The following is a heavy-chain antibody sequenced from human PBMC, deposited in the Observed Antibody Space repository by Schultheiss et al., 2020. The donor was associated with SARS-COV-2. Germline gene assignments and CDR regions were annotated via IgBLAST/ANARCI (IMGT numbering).Heavy chain of an antibody. CDR3: ARAVQWRYYYYGMDV. CDR1: GFTFSSYG. J-gene: IGHJ6*02. D-gene: IGHD6-19*01. Sequence: GGSLRLSCAASGFTFSSYGMHWVRQAPGKGLEWVAVISYDESIKYYADSVKGRFTISRDNSKNTLYLQMNSLRAQDTAVYYCARAVQWRYYYYGMDVWGQGTTVTVSS. CDR2: ISYDESIK. V-gene: IGHV3-30*03.